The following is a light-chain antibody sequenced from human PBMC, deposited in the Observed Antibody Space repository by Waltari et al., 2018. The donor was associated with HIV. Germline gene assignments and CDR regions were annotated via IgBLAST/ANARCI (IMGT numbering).Light chain of an antibody. CDR1: QTTSSY. CDR3: QQLNTYPVT. J-gene: IGKJ3*01. CDR2: AGS. Sequence: DIQLTQSPAVLSASVGDRVTIACRASQTTSSYLAWYQQKPGKAPKLLIYAGSTLQSGVPSRFSVIVSGTEFTLTISSLQPEDFATYYCQQLNTYPVTFVPVTRVDIK. V-gene: IGKV1-9*01.